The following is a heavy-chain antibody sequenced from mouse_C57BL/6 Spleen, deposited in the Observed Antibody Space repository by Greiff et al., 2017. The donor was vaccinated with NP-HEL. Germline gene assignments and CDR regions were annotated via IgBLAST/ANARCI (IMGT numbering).Heavy chain of an antibody. CDR2: INPGSGGT. V-gene: IGHV1-54*01. CDR3: ARSESSYGFDY. J-gene: IGHJ2*01. CDR1: GYAFTNYL. Sequence: VKLMESGAELVRPGTSVKVSCKASGYAFTNYLIEWVKQRPGQGLEWIGVINPGSGGTNYNEKFKGKATLTADKSSSTAYMQLSSLTSEDSAVYFCARSESSYGFDYWGQGTTLTVSS. D-gene: IGHD1-1*01.